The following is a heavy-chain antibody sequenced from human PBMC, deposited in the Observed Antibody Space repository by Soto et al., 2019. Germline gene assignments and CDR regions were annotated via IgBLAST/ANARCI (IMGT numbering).Heavy chain of an antibody. CDR2: ISAYNGNT. V-gene: IGHV1-18*04. D-gene: IGHD3-22*01. CDR3: ARESVVVITSAPYYFGY. CDR1: GYPLTGYG. Sequence: VKVYCKAPGYPLTGYGISLVRQAPGQGLEWMGWISAYNGNTNYSQKLQGRVTMTTDTSTSTAYMELRSLRSDDTAVYYCARESVVVITSAPYYFGYWGQGSLFTVSS. J-gene: IGHJ4*02.